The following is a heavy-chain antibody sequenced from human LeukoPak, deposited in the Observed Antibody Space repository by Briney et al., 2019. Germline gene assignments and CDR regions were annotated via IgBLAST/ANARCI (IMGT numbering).Heavy chain of an antibody. V-gene: IGHV3-13*04. Sequence: PGGSLRLSCADSGFTFCTYDMHWVRQATGKGLEWVSAISTTDDTYYPGSVKGRFTISRENAKSSLYLQMNSLRAEDTAVYYCARARSASYFDSWGQGTLVAVSS. D-gene: IGHD4-17*01. J-gene: IGHJ4*02. CDR3: ARARSASYFDS. CDR2: ISTTDDT. CDR1: GFTFCTYD.